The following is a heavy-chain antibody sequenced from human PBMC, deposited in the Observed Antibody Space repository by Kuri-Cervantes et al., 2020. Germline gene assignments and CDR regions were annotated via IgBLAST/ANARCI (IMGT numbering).Heavy chain of an antibody. CDR3: VRNMGFYHMDV. J-gene: IGHJ6*03. Sequence: LSLTCVASEFSFSSFWMTWVRQAPGKGLQWVANIRGDGNEKQYEDSVKGRFTISRDNAKKSMYLQMNNLRVEDTATYFCVRNMGFYHMDVWGKGTTVTVSS. V-gene: IGHV3-7*04. D-gene: IGHD3-3*01. CDR2: IRGDGNEK. CDR1: EFSFSSFW.